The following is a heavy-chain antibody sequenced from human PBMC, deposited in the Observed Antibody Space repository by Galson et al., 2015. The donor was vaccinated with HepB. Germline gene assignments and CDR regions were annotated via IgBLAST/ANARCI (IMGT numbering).Heavy chain of an antibody. J-gene: IGHJ4*02. CDR3: ARGRGYSGYDTDY. CDR2: ISSSSSYI. Sequence: SLRLSCAASGFTFSSYSMNWVRQAPGKGLEWVSSISSSSSYIYYADSVKGRFTISRDNAKNSLYLQMNSLRAEDTAVYYCARGRGYSGYDTDYWGQGTLVTVSS. D-gene: IGHD5-12*01. V-gene: IGHV3-21*01. CDR1: GFTFSSYS.